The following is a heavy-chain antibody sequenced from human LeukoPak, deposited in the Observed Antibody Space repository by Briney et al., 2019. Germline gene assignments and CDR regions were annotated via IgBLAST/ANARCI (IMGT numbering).Heavy chain of an antibody. Sequence: PSETLSLTCAVYGGSFSGYYWSWIRQPPGKGLEWIGEINHSGSTNYNPSLKSRVTISVDTSKNQFSLKLSSVTAADTAVYYCARRAGSSSWYYFDYWGQGTLVTVSS. D-gene: IGHD6-13*01. V-gene: IGHV4-34*01. CDR2: INHSGST. J-gene: IGHJ4*02. CDR1: GGSFSGYY. CDR3: ARRAGSSSWYYFDY.